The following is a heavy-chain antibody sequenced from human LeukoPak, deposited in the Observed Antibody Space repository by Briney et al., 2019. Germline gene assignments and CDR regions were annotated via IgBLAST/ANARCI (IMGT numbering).Heavy chain of an antibody. Sequence: TGGSLRLSCAASGFTFSDYYMSWIRQAPGEGLEWVSYISSSGSTIYYADSVKGRFTISRDNAKNSLYLQMNSLRAEDTAVYYCASTESSSSYNAYWGQGTLVTVSS. CDR3: ASTESSSSYNAY. CDR1: GFTFSDYY. D-gene: IGHD6-13*01. CDR2: ISSSGSTI. V-gene: IGHV3-11*01. J-gene: IGHJ4*02.